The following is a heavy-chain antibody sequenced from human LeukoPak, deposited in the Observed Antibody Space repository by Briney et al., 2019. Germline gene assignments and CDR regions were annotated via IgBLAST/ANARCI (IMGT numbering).Heavy chain of an antibody. CDR3: AKDVGKWESLHFFDY. V-gene: IGHV3-23*01. D-gene: IGHD1-26*01. Sequence: GGSLRLSCAASGFTVSSNYMSWVRQAPGKGLEWISGISGSGASTYYADSVKGRFTISRDDSRNTLYLQMNSLRGDDTAVYYCAKDVGKWESLHFFDYWGQGTLVTVSS. J-gene: IGHJ4*02. CDR2: ISGSGAST. CDR1: GFTVSSNY.